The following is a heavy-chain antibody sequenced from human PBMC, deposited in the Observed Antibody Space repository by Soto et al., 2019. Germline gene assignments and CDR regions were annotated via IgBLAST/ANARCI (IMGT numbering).Heavy chain of an antibody. J-gene: IGHJ6*02. CDR1: GGSISSGDYY. CDR3: ARAQSFGELFGPRLEVHFYYGMDV. Sequence: QVQLQESGPGLVKPSQTLSLTCTVSGGSISSGDYYWSWIRQPPGKGLEWIGYIYYSGSTYYNPSRKSRVTISVDTSKNQFSLKLSSVTAADTAVYYCARAQSFGELFGPRLEVHFYYGMDVWGQGTTVTVSS. CDR2: IYYSGST. D-gene: IGHD3-10*01. V-gene: IGHV4-30-4*01.